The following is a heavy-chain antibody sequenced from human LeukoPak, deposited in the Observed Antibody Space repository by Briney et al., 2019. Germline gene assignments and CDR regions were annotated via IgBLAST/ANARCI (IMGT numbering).Heavy chain of an antibody. D-gene: IGHD6-6*01. Sequence: SETLSLTCTVSGGSISSSSYYWGWIRQPPGKGLEWIGSIYYSGSTYYNPSLKSRVTISVDTSKNQFSLKLSSVTAADTAVYYCASQRQLVRLTDYWGQGTLVTVSS. CDR1: GGSISSSSYY. CDR3: ASQRQLVRLTDY. CDR2: IYYSGST. V-gene: IGHV4-39*01. J-gene: IGHJ4*02.